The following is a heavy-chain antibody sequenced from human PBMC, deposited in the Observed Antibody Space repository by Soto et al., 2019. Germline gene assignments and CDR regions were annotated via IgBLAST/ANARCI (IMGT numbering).Heavy chain of an antibody. Sequence: GGSLRLSCAASGFTVSSNYMSWVRQAPGKGLEWVSVIYSGGSTYYADSVKGRFTISRDNSKNTLYLQMNSLRAEDTAVYYCARDRILQYYYYYGMDVWGQGTTVTV. J-gene: IGHJ6*02. V-gene: IGHV3-66*01. CDR3: ARDRILQYYYYYGMDV. CDR1: GFTVSSNY. D-gene: IGHD2-15*01. CDR2: IYSGGST.